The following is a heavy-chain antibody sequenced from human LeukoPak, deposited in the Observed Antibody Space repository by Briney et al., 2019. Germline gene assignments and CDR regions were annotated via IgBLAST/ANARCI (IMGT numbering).Heavy chain of an antibody. CDR2: ISASGSST. V-gene: IGHV3-23*01. CDR3: VRGGYRGFDYEY. Sequence: GGSLRLSCAASEFTFSNYAMSWVRQAPGKGLEWVSGISASGSSTYSADSVKGRFTISRDNAKSSLYLQMNSLRAEDTAVYYCVRGGYRGFDYEYWGQGTLVTVSS. J-gene: IGHJ4*02. CDR1: EFTFSNYA. D-gene: IGHD5-12*01.